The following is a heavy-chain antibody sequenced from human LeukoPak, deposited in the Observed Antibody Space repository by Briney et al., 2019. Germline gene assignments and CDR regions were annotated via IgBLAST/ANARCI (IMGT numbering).Heavy chain of an antibody. CDR3: ARVGYSSGWYVGY. V-gene: IGHV4-4*08. Sequence: SETLPLTCTVSGGSIRSDYWSWIRQPPGRGLERIGYIYSSVSTNYNPSLKSRVTISVDTSKNQFSLKLSSVTAADTAVYYCARVGYSSGWYVGYWGQGTLVTVSS. D-gene: IGHD6-19*01. CDR1: GGSIRSDY. J-gene: IGHJ4*02. CDR2: IYSSVST.